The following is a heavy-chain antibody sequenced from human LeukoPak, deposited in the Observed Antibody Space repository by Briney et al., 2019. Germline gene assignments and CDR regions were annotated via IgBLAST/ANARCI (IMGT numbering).Heavy chain of an antibody. CDR1: GGSISSYY. J-gene: IGHJ4*02. Sequence: SETLSLTRTVSGGSISSYYGSCIRDPPGKGLEWIGYIYYSGSTNYNPSLKSRVTISVDTSKNTLSLKLSSVTAADTAVYYCARGQTTLSDYWGQGTLVTVSS. D-gene: IGHD1-7*01. V-gene: IGHV4-59*01. CDR3: ARGQTTLSDY. CDR2: IYYSGST.